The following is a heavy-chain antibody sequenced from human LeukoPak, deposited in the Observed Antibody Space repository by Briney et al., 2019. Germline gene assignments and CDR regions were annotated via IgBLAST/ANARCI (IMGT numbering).Heavy chain of an antibody. J-gene: IGHJ4*02. Sequence: SETLSLTCAVYGGSFSDYYWSWIRQPPGKGLEWIGEINHSESTNYNPSLKSRVTISVDTSKNQFSLKLSSVTAADTAVYYCARGCRGSGSYYNLGIDYWGQGTLVTVSS. CDR1: GGSFSDYY. D-gene: IGHD3-10*01. CDR2: INHSEST. V-gene: IGHV4-34*01. CDR3: ARGCRGSGSYYNLGIDY.